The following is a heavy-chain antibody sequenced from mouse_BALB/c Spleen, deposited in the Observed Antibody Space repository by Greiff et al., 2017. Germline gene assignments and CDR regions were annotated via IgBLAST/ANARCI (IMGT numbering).Heavy chain of an antibody. D-gene: IGHD1-1*01. Sequence: EVQLVESGGVLVQPGGSLKLSCAASGFTFSSYTMSWVRQTPEKRLEWVAYISNGGGSTYYPDTVKGRFTISRDNAKNTLYLQMSSLKSEDTAMYYCARLTTVVDYWGQGTTLTVSS. V-gene: IGHV5-12-2*01. CDR1: GFTFSSYT. J-gene: IGHJ2*01. CDR3: ARLTTVVDY. CDR2: ISNGGGST.